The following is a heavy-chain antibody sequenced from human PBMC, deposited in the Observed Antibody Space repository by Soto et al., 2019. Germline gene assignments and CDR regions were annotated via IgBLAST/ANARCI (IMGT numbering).Heavy chain of an antibody. V-gene: IGHV1-46*03. Sequence: QVQLVQSGAEVKKPGASVKVSCKASGYTFTSYYMHWVRQAPGQGLEWMGIINPSGGSTSYAQKFQGRVTMTGATSKSTVYVELSSLRSEDTAVYYCARRGSYQLQGNWYAHWGQGTLVTVSS. CDR2: INPSGGST. CDR3: ARRGSYQLQGNWYAH. D-gene: IGHD2-2*01. J-gene: IGHJ5*02. CDR1: GYTFTSYY.